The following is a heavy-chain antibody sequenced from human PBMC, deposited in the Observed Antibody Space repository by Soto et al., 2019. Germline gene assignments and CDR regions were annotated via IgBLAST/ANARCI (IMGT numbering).Heavy chain of an antibody. CDR1: GGSISSYY. CDR2: INHSGRV. D-gene: IGHD3-22*01. J-gene: IGHJ5*01. Sequence: SETLSLTCTVSGGSISSYYWSWIRQPPGKGLEWIGDINHSGRVNYSPSLKSRVTISLDTSKNQFSLTLSAVTAADTAMYYCSTRAYDTNGYYRFDPWGQGTLVTVSS. CDR3: STRAYDTNGYYRFDP. V-gene: IGHV4-34*01.